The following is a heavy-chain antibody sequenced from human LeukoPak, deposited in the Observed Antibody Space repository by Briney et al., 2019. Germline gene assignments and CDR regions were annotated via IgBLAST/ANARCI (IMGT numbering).Heavy chain of an antibody. CDR2: ISYSGST. CDR3: ARGYYDSSGYYPYFDY. V-gene: IGHV4-59*01. CDR1: GASISSYY. J-gene: IGHJ4*02. D-gene: IGHD3-22*01. Sequence: PSETLSLTCTVSGASISSYYWSWIRQPPGKGLEWIGYISYSGSTNYNPSLKSRVTISVDTSKNQFSLKLSSVTAADTVVYYCARGYYDSSGYYPYFDYWGQGTLVTVSS.